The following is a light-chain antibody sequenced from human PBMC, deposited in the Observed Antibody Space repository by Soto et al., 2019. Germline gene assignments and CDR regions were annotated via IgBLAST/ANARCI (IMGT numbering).Light chain of an antibody. Sequence: QSALTQPASVSGSPGQSITISCTGTISDVGDYDYVSWYQQHPGKAPKLIISEVSNRPSGVSARFSGSKSGNTASLTISGLQAEDEADYDCSSYTSTTTLVFGGGTKVTVL. CDR1: ISDVGDYDY. J-gene: IGLJ2*01. V-gene: IGLV2-14*01. CDR2: EVS. CDR3: SSYTSTTTLV.